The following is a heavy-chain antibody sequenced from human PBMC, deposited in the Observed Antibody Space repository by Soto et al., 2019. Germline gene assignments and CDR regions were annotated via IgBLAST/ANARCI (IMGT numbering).Heavy chain of an antibody. CDR1: GFTISSYA. Sequence: EVQLLESGGGLVQPGGSLRLSCAASGFTISSYAMSWVRQAPGKGLEWVSAISGSGGSTYYADSVEGRFTISRDNSKNPLYLQMNSLRAEDTAVYYCAKPPGLLFDYWGQGTLVTVSS. CDR3: AKPPGLLFDY. J-gene: IGHJ4*02. V-gene: IGHV3-23*01. CDR2: ISGSGGST. D-gene: IGHD3-22*01.